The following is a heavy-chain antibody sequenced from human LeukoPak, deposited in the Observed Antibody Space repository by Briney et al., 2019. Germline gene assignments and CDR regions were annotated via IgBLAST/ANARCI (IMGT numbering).Heavy chain of an antibody. V-gene: IGHV3-7*01. J-gene: IGHJ4*02. CDR3: ARDQWAVAGDDC. CDR1: GFTLSNYW. CDR2: IKQDGSEK. D-gene: IGHD6-19*01. Sequence: PGGSLRLSCAASGFTLSNYWMSWVRQAPGKGLEWVANIKQDGSEKYYVDSVKGRFTISRDSAKNSLYLQMNSLRAEDTALYYCARDQWAVAGDDCWGQGTLVTVSS.